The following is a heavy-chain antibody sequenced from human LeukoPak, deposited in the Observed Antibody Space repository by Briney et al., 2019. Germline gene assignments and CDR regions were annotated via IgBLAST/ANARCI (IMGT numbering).Heavy chain of an antibody. V-gene: IGHV4-39*01. D-gene: IGHD3-22*01. CDR3: ARSAHYYDSSGYSLSDY. J-gene: IGHJ4*02. CDR1: GGSISSSIYY. Sequence: PSETLSLTCTVSGGSISSSIYYWGWIRQPPGKGLEWIGSIYYSGSTYYNPSLKSRVTISVDTSKNQFSLKLSSVTAADTAVYYCARSAHYYDSSGYSLSDYWGQGTLVTVSS. CDR2: IYYSGST.